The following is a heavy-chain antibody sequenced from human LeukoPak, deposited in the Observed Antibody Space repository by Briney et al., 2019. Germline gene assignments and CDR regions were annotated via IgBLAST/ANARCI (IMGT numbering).Heavy chain of an antibody. Sequence: ASVKVSCKASGGTFSSYAMSWVRQAPGQGLEWMGRIIPIFGTANYAQKFQGRVTITADESTSTAYMELSSLRSEDTAVYYCARGYDFWSGYFDPWGQGTLVTVSS. J-gene: IGHJ5*02. V-gene: IGHV1-69*13. CDR3: ARGYDFWSGYFDP. CDR1: GGTFSSYA. CDR2: IIPIFGTA. D-gene: IGHD3-3*01.